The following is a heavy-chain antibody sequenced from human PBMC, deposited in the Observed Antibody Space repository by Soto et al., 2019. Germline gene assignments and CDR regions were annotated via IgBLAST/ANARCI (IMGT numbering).Heavy chain of an antibody. CDR2: ISSNGGST. CDR1: GFTFSIYA. CDR3: VKDRAVVVPFWFDP. J-gene: IGHJ5*02. D-gene: IGHD2-15*01. Sequence: PGGSLRLCCSASGFTFSIYAMHWVRQAPGKGLEYVSAISSNGGSTYYADSVKGRLTISRDNSKNTLYLQMSSLRAEDTAVYYCVKDRAVVVPFWFDPWGQGTLVTVSS. V-gene: IGHV3-64D*08.